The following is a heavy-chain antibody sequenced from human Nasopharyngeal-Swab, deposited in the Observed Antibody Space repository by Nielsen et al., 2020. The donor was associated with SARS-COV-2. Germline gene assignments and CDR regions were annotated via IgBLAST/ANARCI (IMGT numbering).Heavy chain of an antibody. CDR3: VREFEATGATYPDY. CDR2: ITSSSSTR. J-gene: IGHJ4*02. V-gene: IGHV3-48*02. D-gene: IGHD1-26*01. CDR1: GFAFSDYS. Sequence: GGSLRLSCAASGFAFSDYSMDWVRQAPGKGLEWVSYITSSSSTRYYADSVKGRFTVSRDNAKNSLYLQMSSLRDEDTAVYYCVREFEATGATYPDYWGLGTLVTVSS.